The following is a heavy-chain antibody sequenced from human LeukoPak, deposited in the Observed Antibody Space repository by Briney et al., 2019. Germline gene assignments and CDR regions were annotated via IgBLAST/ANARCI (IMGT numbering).Heavy chain of an antibody. CDR2: IYYTGST. Sequence: SETLSLTCTVSGGSISSYYWSWIRQPPGKGPEWIGYIYYTGSTNYNPSLKSRVTISVDTSKNQLSLKLTSVTAADTAVYYCGRVTEWNDFDYWGQGILVTVSS. CDR3: GRVTEWNDFDY. D-gene: IGHD1-1*01. V-gene: IGHV4-59*01. J-gene: IGHJ4*02. CDR1: GGSISSYY.